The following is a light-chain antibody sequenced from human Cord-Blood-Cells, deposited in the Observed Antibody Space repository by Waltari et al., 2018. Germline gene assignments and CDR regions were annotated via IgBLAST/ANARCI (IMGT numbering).Light chain of an antibody. CDR1: QSVSSSY. Sequence: EIVLTQSPGTLSLSPGERATLSCRASQSVSSSYLAWYQQKPGQPPRPLIYGASSRATGIPDRFSGSGSGTDFTLTLSRLEPEDFAVYYCQQYGSSPYTFGQGTKLEIK. V-gene: IGKV3-20*01. J-gene: IGKJ2*01. CDR2: GAS. CDR3: QQYGSSPYT.